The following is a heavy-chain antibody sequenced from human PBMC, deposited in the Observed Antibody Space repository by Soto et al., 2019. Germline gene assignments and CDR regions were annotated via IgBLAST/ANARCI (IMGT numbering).Heavy chain of an antibody. CDR2: IYYSGST. V-gene: IGHV4-39*01. CDR3: ARVLVATIAFDY. J-gene: IGHJ4*02. Sequence: SETLSLTCTVSGGSISSSSYYWGWIRQPPGKGLEWIGSIYYSGSTYYNPSLKSRVTISVDTSKNQFSLKLSSVTAADTAVYYCARVLVATIAFDYWGQGTLVTVSS. CDR1: GGSISSSSYY. D-gene: IGHD5-12*01.